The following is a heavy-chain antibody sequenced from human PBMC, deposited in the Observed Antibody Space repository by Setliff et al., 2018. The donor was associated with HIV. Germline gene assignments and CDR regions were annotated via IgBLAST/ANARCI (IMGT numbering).Heavy chain of an antibody. Sequence: PSETLSLTCTVSGGSISSDDSYWSWIRQPPGKGPQWIGYIYYSGSTYYNPSLKSRVTISVDTSKNQFSLKLSSVTAADAAVYYCASRVYYYDSSGYLREEGFDPWGQGTLVTVSS. J-gene: IGHJ5*02. V-gene: IGHV4-39*01. CDR1: GGSISSDDSY. D-gene: IGHD3-22*01. CDR2: IYYSGST. CDR3: ASRVYYYDSSGYLREEGFDP.